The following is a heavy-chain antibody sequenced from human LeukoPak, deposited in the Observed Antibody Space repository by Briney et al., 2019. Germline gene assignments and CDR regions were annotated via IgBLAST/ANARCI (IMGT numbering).Heavy chain of an antibody. CDR3: ARDHVPSPRANWGSKGAFDI. Sequence: SETLSLTCTVSGGSISSYHWSWIRQPAGKGLEWIGRIYTSGSTNYNPSLKSRVTMSVDTSKNQFSLKLSSVTAADTAVYYCARDHVPSPRANWGSKGAFDIWGQGTMVTVSS. J-gene: IGHJ3*02. V-gene: IGHV4-4*07. CDR2: IYTSGST. CDR1: GGSISSYH. D-gene: IGHD7-27*01.